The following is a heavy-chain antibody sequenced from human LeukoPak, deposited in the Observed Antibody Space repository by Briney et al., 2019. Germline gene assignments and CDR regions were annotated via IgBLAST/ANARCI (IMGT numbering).Heavy chain of an antibody. CDR2: IYYSGST. Sequence: SETLSLTCSASGGSISSSTYFWGWIRQPPGKGLEWIGSIYYSGSTYSNPSLKSRVTISVDTSKGQFSLKLSSVTAADTAVYYCARDGYTYGSFDYWGQGTLVTVSS. J-gene: IGHJ4*02. CDR3: ARDGYTYGSFDY. D-gene: IGHD5-18*01. V-gene: IGHV4-39*01. CDR1: GGSISSSTYF.